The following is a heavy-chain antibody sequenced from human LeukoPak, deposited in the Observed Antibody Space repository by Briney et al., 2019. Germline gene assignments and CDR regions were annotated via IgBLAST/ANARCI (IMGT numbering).Heavy chain of an antibody. J-gene: IGHJ4*02. CDR2: ISSSSSYI. CDR1: GFTFSSYS. V-gene: IGHV3-21*01. Sequence: GGSLRLSCAASGFTFSSYSMSWVRQAPGKGLEWVSSISSSSSYIYYADSVKGRFTISRDNAKNSLYLQMNSLRAEDTAVYYCARNYYDRRPLDYWGQGTLVTVSS. D-gene: IGHD3-22*01. CDR3: ARNYYDRRPLDY.